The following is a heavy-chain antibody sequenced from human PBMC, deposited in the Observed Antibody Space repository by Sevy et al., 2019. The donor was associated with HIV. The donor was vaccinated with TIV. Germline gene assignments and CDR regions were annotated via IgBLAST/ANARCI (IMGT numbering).Heavy chain of an antibody. CDR1: GFNFGDYG. D-gene: IGHD5-12*01. V-gene: IGHV3-49*03. CDR3: TRALATADTPEYYFDY. Sequence: GGSLRLSCTSSGFNFGDYGMSWFRQAPGKGLEWVAFIRGNSHEPYGGTTEYAASVKGRFTISRDDSKDIAYLQMNSLKTEDTAVYYCTRALATADTPEYYFDYWGQGVLVTVSS. CDR2: IRGNSHEPYGGTT. J-gene: IGHJ4*02.